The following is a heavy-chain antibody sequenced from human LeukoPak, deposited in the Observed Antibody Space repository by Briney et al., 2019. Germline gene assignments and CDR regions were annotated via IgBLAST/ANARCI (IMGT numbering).Heavy chain of an antibody. CDR2: ISAYNGNT. J-gene: IGHJ5*02. V-gene: IGHV1-18*01. D-gene: IGHD3-10*01. CDR1: GGTFSSYA. Sequence: ASVKVSCKASGGTFSSYAISWVRQAPGQGLEWMGWISAYNGNTNYAQKLQGRVTMTTDTSTSTAYMELRSLRSDDTAVYYCARPLWFGELWDLDPWGQGTLVTVSS. CDR3: ARPLWFGELWDLDP.